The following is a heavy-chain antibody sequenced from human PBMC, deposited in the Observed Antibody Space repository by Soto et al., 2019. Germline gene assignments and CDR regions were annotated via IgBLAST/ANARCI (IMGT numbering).Heavy chain of an antibody. CDR1: GGSISSSTEN. CDR3: SRHLTKFGVVPILKWFDP. Sequence: SETLSLTCTVSGGSISSSTENWAWIRQPPGKGLEWIGSIYKSGSTYYNPSLKSRVSIFVDTSKNQFSLKLSSVTAADTAVYYCSRHLTKFGVVPILKWFDPWGQGTLVTVSS. V-gene: IGHV4-39*01. J-gene: IGHJ5*02. CDR2: IYKSGST. D-gene: IGHD3-3*01.